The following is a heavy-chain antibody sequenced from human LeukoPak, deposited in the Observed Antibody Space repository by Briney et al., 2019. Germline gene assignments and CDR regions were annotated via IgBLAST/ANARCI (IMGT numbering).Heavy chain of an antibody. D-gene: IGHD3-10*01. J-gene: IGHJ4*02. CDR3: ARGLVGIVPAAYILWFGEYVY. Sequence: PGGSLRLSCVASGFTFSDYYMSWIRQAPGKGLEWVSYISSSGSTIYYADSVKGRFTISRDNAKNSLYLQMNSLRAEDTAVYYCARGLVGIVPAAYILWFGEYVYWGQGTLVTVSS. CDR1: GFTFSDYY. V-gene: IGHV3-11*04. CDR2: ISSSGSTI.